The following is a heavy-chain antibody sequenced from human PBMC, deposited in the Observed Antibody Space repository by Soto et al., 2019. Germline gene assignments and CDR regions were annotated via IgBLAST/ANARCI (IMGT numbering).Heavy chain of an antibody. CDR3: ASDIVVVPAANFDY. J-gene: IGHJ4*02. Sequence: QVQLVESGGGVVQPGRSLRLSCAASGFTLSIYSMHWVRQAPGKGLEWVAVISYDGSNKYYADSVKGRFTISRDNSKNTLYLQMNSLRAEDTAVYYCASDIVVVPAANFDYWGQGTLVTVSS. D-gene: IGHD2-2*01. CDR2: ISYDGSNK. CDR1: GFTLSIYS. V-gene: IGHV3-30-3*01.